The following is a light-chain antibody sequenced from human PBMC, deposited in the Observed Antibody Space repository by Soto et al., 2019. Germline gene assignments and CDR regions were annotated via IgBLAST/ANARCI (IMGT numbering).Light chain of an antibody. CDR3: SSYTSSSPWV. J-gene: IGLJ3*02. V-gene: IGLV2-14*01. CDR1: SSDVGGYNS. CDR2: EVS. Sequence: QSALTQPASVSGSPGQSITISCTATSSDVGGYNSVSWYQQHPGKAPKLMIYEVSYRPSGVSNRFSGSKSGNTASLTISGLQAEDEADYYCSSYTSSSPWVFGGGTKLTVL.